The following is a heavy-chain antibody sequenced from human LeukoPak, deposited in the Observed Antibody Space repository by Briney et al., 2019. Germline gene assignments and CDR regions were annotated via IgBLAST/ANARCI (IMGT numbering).Heavy chain of an antibody. CDR1: GFSLSTNSMC. CDR2: IGWVDDK. D-gene: IGHD1-26*01. V-gene: IGHV2-70*11. Sequence: SGPTLVNPTQTLTLTCTFSGFSLSTNSMCVSWIRQPPGKALEWHARIGWVDDKYYSTSLKPRLTISKDTSKNQVVLTMTNMDPVDTATYYCARMITLSDGRYSSKTLDYWGQGTLVTVSS. J-gene: IGHJ4*02. CDR3: ARMITLSDGRYSSKTLDY.